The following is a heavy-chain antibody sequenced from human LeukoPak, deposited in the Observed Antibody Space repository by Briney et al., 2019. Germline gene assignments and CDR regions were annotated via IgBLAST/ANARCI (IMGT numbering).Heavy chain of an antibody. Sequence: GASVKVSCKASGYTFTSYAMNWVRQAPGQGLEWMGWINTNTGNPTYAQGFTGRFVFSLDTSVSTAYLQISSLKAEDTAVYYCAREGSSGLLSYFDYWGQGTLVTVSS. CDR3: AREGSSGLLSYFDY. J-gene: IGHJ4*02. CDR2: INTNTGNP. V-gene: IGHV7-4-1*02. CDR1: GYTFTSYA. D-gene: IGHD6-19*01.